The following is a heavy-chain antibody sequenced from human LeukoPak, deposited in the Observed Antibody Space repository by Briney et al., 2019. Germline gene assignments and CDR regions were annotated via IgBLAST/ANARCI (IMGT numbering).Heavy chain of an antibody. Sequence: GGSLRLSCAASGFTFSSYAMSWVRQAPGKGLEWVSAFSGSGISTYYADSVKGRFTISRDNSKNTLYLQMNSLRAEDTAVYYCAKDLNSSGSYYRIYYYYYMDVWGKGTTVTVSS. J-gene: IGHJ6*03. V-gene: IGHV3-23*01. CDR3: AKDLNSSGSYYRIYYYYYMDV. CDR2: FSGSGIST. D-gene: IGHD3-10*01. CDR1: GFTFSSYA.